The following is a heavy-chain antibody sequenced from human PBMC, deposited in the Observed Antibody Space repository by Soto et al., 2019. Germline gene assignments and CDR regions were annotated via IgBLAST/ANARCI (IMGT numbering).Heavy chain of an antibody. CDR1: GFTFSSYW. Sequence: PGGSLRLSCAASGFTFSSYWMSWVRQAPGKGLEWVANIKQDGSEKYYVDSVKGRLTIFRDNARNSVYLQMNSLRAEDTAVYYCARTYSGYDLGDYWSQGTLVTVSS. V-gene: IGHV3-7*01. D-gene: IGHD5-12*01. J-gene: IGHJ4*02. CDR2: IKQDGSEK. CDR3: ARTYSGYDLGDY.